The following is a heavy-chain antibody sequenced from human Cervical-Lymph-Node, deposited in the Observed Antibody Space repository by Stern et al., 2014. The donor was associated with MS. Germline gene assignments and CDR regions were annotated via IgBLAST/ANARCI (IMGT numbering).Heavy chain of an antibody. Sequence: QLQLQESGPGLVQPSETLSLTCRVSGGPMTNYFWSWIRQPPGKGLEWIGYIEHSASTHYTPSLKSRFTMSVSTSKNQFSLKLTSVTTAVTAVYYCARGAYSSSSDLWYWGQGALVTVSS. V-gene: IGHV4-59*01. CDR2: IEHSAST. J-gene: IGHJ4*02. D-gene: IGHD6-6*01. CDR3: ARGAYSSSSDLWY. CDR1: GGPMTNYF.